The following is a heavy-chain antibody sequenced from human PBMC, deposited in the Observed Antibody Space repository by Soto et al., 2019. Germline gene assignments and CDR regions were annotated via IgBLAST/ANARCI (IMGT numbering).Heavy chain of an antibody. CDR2: IYYSGST. V-gene: IGHV4-39*01. CDR1: GGYISSSSFY. CDR3: ARNRRSVTTSPYSFDY. Sequence: WGTLSLTCTVSGGYISSSSFYWGWIRQPPGKRLEWIGTIYYSGSTYYNPSHKSRVTISVDTSKNQFSLKLSSVTAADTAVYYCARNRRSVTTSPYSFDYWGQGTLVTVSS. D-gene: IGHD4-17*01. J-gene: IGHJ4*02.